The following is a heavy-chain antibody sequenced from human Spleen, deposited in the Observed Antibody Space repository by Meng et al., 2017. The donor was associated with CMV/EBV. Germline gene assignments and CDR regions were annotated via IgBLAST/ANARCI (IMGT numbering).Heavy chain of an antibody. CDR1: GFTFDSYS. CDR3: ARETVLAAAGTNYYYGMDV. J-gene: IGHJ6*02. Sequence: GESLKISCVASGFTFDSYSMHWVRQAPGKGLVWVSRINSDGSSTTYADSVKGRFTISRDNAKNSLYLQMNSLRAEDTAVYYCARETVLAAAGTNYYYGMDVWGQGTTVTVSS. D-gene: IGHD6-13*01. CDR2: INSDGSST. V-gene: IGHV3-74*01.